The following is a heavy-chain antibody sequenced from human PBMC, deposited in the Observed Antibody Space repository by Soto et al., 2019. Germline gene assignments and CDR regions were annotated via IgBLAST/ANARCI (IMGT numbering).Heavy chain of an antibody. CDR1: GGTFSSYA. V-gene: IGHV1-69*06. CDR2: IIPIFGTA. D-gene: IGHD3-3*01. CDR3: ASSNPPGIGGFDI. J-gene: IGHJ3*02. Sequence: SVKVSCKASGGTFSSYAISWVRQAPGQGLEWMGGIIPIFGTANYAQKFQGRVTITADKSTSTAYMELSSLRSEDTAVYYCASSNPPGIGGFDIWGQGTMVTISS.